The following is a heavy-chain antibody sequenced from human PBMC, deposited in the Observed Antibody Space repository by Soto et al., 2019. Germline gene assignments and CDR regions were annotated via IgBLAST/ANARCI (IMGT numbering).Heavy chain of an antibody. CDR2: SSGFNGST. D-gene: IGHD6-19*01. J-gene: IGHJ6*03. CDR1: GYSFTNYG. CDR3: ARDRGVAPPVAGNTHYYYYMDV. Sequence: QDQLVQSGAEVKKPGASVTVSCKASGYSFTNYGITWARQAPGQGLAWMGWSSGFNGSTHYAQKVQGRVTITTDASTSTAYMELRSLRSDDTTVYYCARDRGVAPPVAGNTHYYYYMDVWGKGTTVTVSS. V-gene: IGHV1-18*01.